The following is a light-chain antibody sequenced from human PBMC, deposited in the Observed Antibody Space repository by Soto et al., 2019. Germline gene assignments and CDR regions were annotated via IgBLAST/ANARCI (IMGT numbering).Light chain of an antibody. CDR1: SSNIGSNY. Sequence: QSVLTQPPSASGTPGQRVTISCSGSSSNIGSNYVYWYQQLPGTAPKLLIYRSNQRPSGVPDRFSGSKSGTSASLAIGGLRSEDEADYYCAAWDDSLSGVVFGGGTKLTVL. V-gene: IGLV1-47*01. J-gene: IGLJ2*01. CDR3: AAWDDSLSGVV. CDR2: RSN.